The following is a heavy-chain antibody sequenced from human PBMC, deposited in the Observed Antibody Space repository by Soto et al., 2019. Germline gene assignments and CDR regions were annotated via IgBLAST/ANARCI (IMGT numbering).Heavy chain of an antibody. CDR2: MNPNSGNT. J-gene: IGHJ6*03. Sequence: ASVKVSCKASGYTFTSYDINWVRQATGQRLEWMGWMNPNSGNTGYAQKFQGRVTMTRNTSISTAYMELSSLRSEDTAVYYCARVTVTTYYYYYYYYMDVWGKGTTVTVSS. D-gene: IGHD4-17*01. CDR1: GYTFTSYD. V-gene: IGHV1-8*01. CDR3: ARVTVTTYYYYYYYYMDV.